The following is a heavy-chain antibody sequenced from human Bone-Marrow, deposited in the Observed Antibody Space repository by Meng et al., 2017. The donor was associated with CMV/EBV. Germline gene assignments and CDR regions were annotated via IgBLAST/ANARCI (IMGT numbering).Heavy chain of an antibody. CDR2: INSDGSST. D-gene: IGHD3-22*01. V-gene: IGHV3-74*01. Sequence: GESLKISCAASGFTFSDYYMSWIRQAPGKGLVWVSRINSDGSSTSYADSVKGRFTISRDNAKNTLYLQMNSLRAEDTAVYYCARRGGRHPNYYDSSGYYYGNAFDIWGQGTMVTVSS. CDR3: ARRGGRHPNYYDSSGYYYGNAFDI. J-gene: IGHJ3*02. CDR1: GFTFSDYY.